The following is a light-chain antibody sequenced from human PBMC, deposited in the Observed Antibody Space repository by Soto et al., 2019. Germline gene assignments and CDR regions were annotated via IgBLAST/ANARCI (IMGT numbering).Light chain of an antibody. CDR1: ESLIHSDGSTY. Sequence: DVVMTQSPLSLPVTLGQPASISCRSSESLIHSDGSTYLSWFQQRPGQSPRRLIYEVSDRDSGVXGXLSGRGSGTDFALKISRVEAEAVGVYYCMRGTHWPWTFGQGTEVEIK. CDR3: MRGTHWPWT. V-gene: IGKV2-30*02. J-gene: IGKJ1*01. CDR2: EVS.